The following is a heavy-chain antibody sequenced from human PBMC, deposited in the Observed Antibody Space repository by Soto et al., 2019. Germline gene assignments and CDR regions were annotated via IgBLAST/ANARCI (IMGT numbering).Heavy chain of an antibody. J-gene: IGHJ6*02. D-gene: IGHD5-18*01. V-gene: IGHV4-31*03. CDR1: GGSISSGGYY. CDR2: IYYSGST. Sequence: SETLSLTCTVSGGSISSGGYYWSWIRQHPGKGLEWIGYIYYSGSTYYNPSLKSRVTISVDTSKNRFSLKLSSVTAADTAVYYCARGADTAMVYYYYGMDVWGQGTTVTVSS. CDR3: ARGADTAMVYYYYGMDV.